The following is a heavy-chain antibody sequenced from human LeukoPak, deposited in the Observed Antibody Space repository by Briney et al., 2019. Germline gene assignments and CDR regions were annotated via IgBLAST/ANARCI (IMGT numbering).Heavy chain of an antibody. CDR3: ARDQSGKNGGFDY. D-gene: IGHD7-27*01. V-gene: IGHV4-34*01. CDR2: INHSGST. Sequence: DPSETLSLTCAVYGGSFSGYYWSWIRQPPGKGLEWIGEINHSGSTNYNPSLKSRVTISVDTSKNQFSLKLSSVTAADTAVYYCARDQSGKNGGFDYWGQGTLVTVSS. CDR1: GGSFSGYY. J-gene: IGHJ4*02.